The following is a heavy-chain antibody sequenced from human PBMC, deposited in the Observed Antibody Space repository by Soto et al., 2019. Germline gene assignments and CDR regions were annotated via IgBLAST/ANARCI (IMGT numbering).Heavy chain of an antibody. V-gene: IGHV3-33*01. CDR2: IWYDGSNK. J-gene: IGHJ4*02. D-gene: IGHD3-22*01. CDR3: ARDYYDSSGYYGIFWY. CDR1: GFTFSSYG. Sequence: GGSLRLSCAASGFTFSSYGMHWVRQAPGKGLEWVAVIWYDGSNKYYADSVKGRFTISRDNSKNTLYLQMNSLRAEDTAVYYCARDYYDSSGYYGIFWYWGQGTLVTVSS.